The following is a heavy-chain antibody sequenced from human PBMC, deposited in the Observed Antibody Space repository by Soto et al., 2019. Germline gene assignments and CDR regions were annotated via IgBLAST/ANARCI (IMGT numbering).Heavy chain of an antibody. D-gene: IGHD3-22*01. Sequence: ASVKVSCKASGYTLSNYAMHWVRQATGQRLEWMGWINAGNGNTKYAQKFQGRVTMTRNTSISTAYMELSSLRSEDTAVYYCARGHVYYDSSGYYYGEFDYWGQG. CDR3: ARGHVYYDSSGYYYGEFDY. CDR2: INAGNGNT. CDR1: GYTLSNYA. J-gene: IGHJ4*02. V-gene: IGHV1-3*01.